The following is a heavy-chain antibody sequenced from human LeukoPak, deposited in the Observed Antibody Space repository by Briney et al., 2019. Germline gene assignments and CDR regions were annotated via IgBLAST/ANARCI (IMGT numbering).Heavy chain of an antibody. Sequence: GGSLRLSCAASRFTFSDFYMSWIRQAPGQGLEWVSYISTSSSIIYYANSVKGRFTISRDNAKNSLFLQMNSLRAEDTAVYYCARREAFCSGDSCPHVLDIWGQGTMVTVSS. CDR1: RFTFSDFY. CDR3: ARREAFCSGDSCPHVLDI. D-gene: IGHD2-15*01. V-gene: IGHV3-11*01. CDR2: ISTSSSII. J-gene: IGHJ3*02.